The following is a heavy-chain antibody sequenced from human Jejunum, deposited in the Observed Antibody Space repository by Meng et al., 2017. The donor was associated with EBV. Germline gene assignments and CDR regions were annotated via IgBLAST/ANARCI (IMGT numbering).Heavy chain of an antibody. CDR3: SRDLAGSYDD. D-gene: IGHD6-25*01. CDR2: IYAGNGDT. Sequence: QVHLGQSGVEVKKPGASVKVSCKASGYTFTSYAMQWVRQAPGQGFEWMGWIYAGNGDTKYSQKFQGRVTISMDTSASTAYMELSSLRSEDTAVYFCSRDLAGSYDDWGQGTLVTVSS. V-gene: IGHV1-3*01. CDR1: GYTFTSYA. J-gene: IGHJ4*02.